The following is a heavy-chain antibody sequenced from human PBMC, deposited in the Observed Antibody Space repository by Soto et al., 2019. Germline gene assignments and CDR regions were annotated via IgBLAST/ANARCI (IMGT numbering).Heavy chain of an antibody. CDR1: GYTFTSYD. J-gene: IGHJ4*02. Sequence: QVQLVQSGAEVKKPGASVKVSCKASGYTFTSYDINWVRQATGQGLEWMGWMNPNSGNTGYAQKFQGRVTMTRNTSISTAYMELSSLRSEDTAVYHCASSARGGVGYYFDYWGQGTLVTVSS. V-gene: IGHV1-8*01. D-gene: IGHD6-6*01. CDR2: MNPNSGNT. CDR3: ASSARGGVGYYFDY.